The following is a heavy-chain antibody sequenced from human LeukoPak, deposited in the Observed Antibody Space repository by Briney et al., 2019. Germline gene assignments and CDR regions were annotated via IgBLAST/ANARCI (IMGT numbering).Heavy chain of an antibody. D-gene: IGHD5-24*01. CDR2: IIPIFGTA. J-gene: IGHJ4*02. CDR3: VLDGGYKKMFY. Sequence: ASVKVSCKASGCTFSSYAINWVRQAPGQGLEWMGRIIPIFGTANYAQKFQGRVTITEDESTNTAYMELSSLRSEDTAGHYCVLDGGYKKMFYWGQGTLVTVSS. V-gene: IGHV1-69*13. CDR1: GCTFSSYA.